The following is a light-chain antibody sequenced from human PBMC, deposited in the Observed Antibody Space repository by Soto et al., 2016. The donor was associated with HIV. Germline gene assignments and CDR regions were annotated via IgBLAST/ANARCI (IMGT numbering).Light chain of an antibody. Sequence: DVQMTQSPSALSAFVGDRVTFTCRASQSISSWVAWYRQKIGEAPQLIISGASNLEKGVPPRFTGAGSGTEFTLSITSLQPEDFAIYYCQQYNIYPRTFGQGTKLEVK. CDR1: QSISSW. CDR2: GAS. J-gene: IGKJ1*01. V-gene: IGKV1-5*03. CDR3: QQYNIYPRT.